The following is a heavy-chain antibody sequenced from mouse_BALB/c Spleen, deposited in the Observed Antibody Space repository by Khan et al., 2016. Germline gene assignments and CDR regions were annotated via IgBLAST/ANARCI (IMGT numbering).Heavy chain of an antibody. D-gene: IGHD1-1*01. CDR2: ISYSGST. CDR3: SRDTTVVAKDYFDY. Sequence: EVQLQESGPGLVKPSQSLSLTCTVTGYSITSDYAWNWIRQFPGNKLEWMGYISYSGSTSYNPSLKSRISITRDTSTNQFFLQLNSVTTEDTATDYWSRDTTVVAKDYFDYWGQGTTLTVSS. V-gene: IGHV3-2*02. CDR1: GYSITSDYA. J-gene: IGHJ2*01.